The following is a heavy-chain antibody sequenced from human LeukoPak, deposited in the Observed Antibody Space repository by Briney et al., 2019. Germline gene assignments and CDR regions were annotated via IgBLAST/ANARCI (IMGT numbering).Heavy chain of an antibody. D-gene: IGHD6-13*01. V-gene: IGHV4-59*12. CDR3: ARTGIAATDAFDI. CDR1: GGSISSYY. CDR2: IYYSGST. J-gene: IGHJ3*02. Sequence: SETLSLTCTGSGGSISSYYGSWIRQPPGKGLEWVGYIYYSGSTNYNPSPKSRVTISLDTSKNQFSLQLNSVTPEDTAVYYCARTGIAATDAFDIWGQGTMVTVSS.